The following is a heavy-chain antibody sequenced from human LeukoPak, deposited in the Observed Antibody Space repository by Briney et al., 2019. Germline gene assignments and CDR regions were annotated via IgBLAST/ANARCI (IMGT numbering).Heavy chain of an antibody. V-gene: IGHV3-15*01. CDR2: IKSKTDGGTT. Sequence: GGSLRLSCAASEFTFSNAWMSWVRQAPGKGLEWVGRIKSKTDGGTTDYAAPVKGRFTSSRDNAKNSLYLQINSLRAEDTAVYYCARDGDSDYDFWSGSGYYFDYWGQGTLVTVSS. CDR3: ARDGDSDYDFWSGSGYYFDY. CDR1: EFTFSNAW. D-gene: IGHD3-3*01. J-gene: IGHJ4*02.